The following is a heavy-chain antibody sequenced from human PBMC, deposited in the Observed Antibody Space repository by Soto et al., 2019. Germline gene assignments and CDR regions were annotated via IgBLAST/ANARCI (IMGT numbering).Heavy chain of an antibody. Sequence: GASVKVSCKASGYTFASYYMHWVRQAPGQGLEWMGIINPSGGSTGYAQKFQGRVTMTRDTSTSTVYMELSSLRSEDTAVYYCARSPYNTEVAGTVSLHYFDYWGQGTLVTVSS. CDR2: INPSGGST. J-gene: IGHJ4*02. V-gene: IGHV1-46*01. CDR3: ARSPYNTEVAGTVSLHYFDY. D-gene: IGHD6-13*01. CDR1: GYTFASYY.